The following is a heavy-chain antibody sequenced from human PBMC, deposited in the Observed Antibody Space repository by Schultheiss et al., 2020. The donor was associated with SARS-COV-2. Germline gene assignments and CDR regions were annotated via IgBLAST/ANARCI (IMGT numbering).Heavy chain of an antibody. Sequence: GGSLRLSCAASGFTVSSSYMNWVRQAPGKGLEWVSVINSGGSTYYADSVKGRFTISRDNSKNTLYLQMNSLRAEDTAVYYCAKVRIWDYDFWSGYYSYYYYGMDVWGQGTTVTVSS. D-gene: IGHD3-3*01. CDR1: GFTVSSSY. CDR2: INSGGST. V-gene: IGHV3-53*05. CDR3: AKVRIWDYDFWSGYYSYYYYGMDV. J-gene: IGHJ6*02.